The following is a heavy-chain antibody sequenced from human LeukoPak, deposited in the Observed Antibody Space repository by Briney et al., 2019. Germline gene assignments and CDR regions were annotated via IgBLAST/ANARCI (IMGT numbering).Heavy chain of an antibody. J-gene: IGHJ4*02. CDR3: ARARLAMSDVFDS. D-gene: IGHD2-21*01. Sequence: SETLSLTCSVSGHSVSSYYWIWIRQPPGKGLEWIGYVYHSGSTNYNPSLNSRVTISLDTSKNQFSLYLTSVTAADTAVYYCARARLAMSDVFDSWGQGTLVTVSS. V-gene: IGHV4-59*02. CDR1: GHSVSSYY. CDR2: VYHSGST.